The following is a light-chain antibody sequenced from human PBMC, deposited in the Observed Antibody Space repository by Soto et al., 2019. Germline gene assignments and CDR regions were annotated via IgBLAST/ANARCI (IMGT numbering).Light chain of an antibody. V-gene: IGKV1-8*01. CDR3: QQSYSTPRT. J-gene: IGKJ1*01. Sequence: AIRMTQSPSSLSASTGDRVTITCRASQGISSYLAWYQQKPGKAPKLLIYAASSLQSGVPSRFSGSESGTDFTLTISSLQPEDFATYYFQQSYSTPRTFGQGTKVEIK. CDR2: AAS. CDR1: QGISSY.